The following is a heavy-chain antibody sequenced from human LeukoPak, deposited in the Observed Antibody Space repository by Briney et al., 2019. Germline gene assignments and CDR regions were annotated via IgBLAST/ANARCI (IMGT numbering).Heavy chain of an antibody. D-gene: IGHD3-3*01. CDR3: ARVPQYYDFWSGYLKSGYYYYYYGMDV. J-gene: IGHJ6*02. CDR1: GYTFTSYD. Sequence: ASVKVSCKASGYTFTSYDINWMRQATGQGLEWMGWMNPNSGNTGYAQKFQGRVTMTRNTSISTAYMELSSLRSEDTAVYYCARVPQYYDFWSGYLKSGYYYYYYGMDVWGQGTTVTVSS. V-gene: IGHV1-8*01. CDR2: MNPNSGNT.